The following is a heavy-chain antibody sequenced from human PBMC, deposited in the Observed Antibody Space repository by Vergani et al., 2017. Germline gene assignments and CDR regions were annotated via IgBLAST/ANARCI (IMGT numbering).Heavy chain of an antibody. D-gene: IGHD4-23*01. J-gene: IGHJ2*01. Sequence: QVQLVQSGAEVKKPGASVKVSCKASGYTFTGYYMHWVRQAPGQGLEWMGWINPNSGGTNYAQKLQGRVTMTRDTSISTAYMELSRLRSDDTAVYYCARVSTVVTPRYWYFDLWGRGTLVTVSS. CDR3: ARVSTVVTPRYWYFDL. CDR1: GYTFTGYY. CDR2: INPNSGGT. V-gene: IGHV1-2*02.